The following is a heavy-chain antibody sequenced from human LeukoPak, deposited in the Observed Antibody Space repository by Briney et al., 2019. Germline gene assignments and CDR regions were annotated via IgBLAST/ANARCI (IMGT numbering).Heavy chain of an antibody. CDR1: GFTFSSYA. J-gene: IGHJ4*02. CDR2: ISGSGGST. D-gene: IGHD3-22*01. V-gene: IGHV3-23*01. CDR3: AKRHDSSGYYYVPPYFDY. Sequence: PGGSLRLSCAASGFTFSSYAMSWVRQAPGKGLEWVSAISGSGGSTYYADSVKGRFTISRDNSKSTLYLQMNSLRAEDTAVYYCAKRHDSSGYYYVPPYFDYWGQGTLVTVSS.